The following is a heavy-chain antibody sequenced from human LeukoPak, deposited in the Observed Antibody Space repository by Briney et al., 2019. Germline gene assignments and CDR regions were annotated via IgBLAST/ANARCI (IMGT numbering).Heavy chain of an antibody. J-gene: IGHJ4*02. CDR1: GVTVSNNY. CDR2: MYSGGST. CDR3: ACIAAAGNVDY. D-gene: IGHD6-13*01. Sequence: GGSLRLSCAASGVTVSNNYMNWVRQAPGKGLEWVSVMYSGGSTYYADSVKGRFTISRDNAKNSLYLQMNSLRAEDTAVYYCACIAAAGNVDYWGQGTLVTVSS. V-gene: IGHV3-53*01.